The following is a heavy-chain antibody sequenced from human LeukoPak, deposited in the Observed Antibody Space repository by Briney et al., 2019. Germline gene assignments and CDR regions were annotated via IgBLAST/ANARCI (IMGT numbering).Heavy chain of an antibody. V-gene: IGHV4-31*03. CDR3: ARSYYYDSSGHPVN. CDR2: IYYSGST. CDR1: GGSISSGGYY. J-gene: IGHJ4*02. D-gene: IGHD3-22*01. Sequence: PSQTLSLTCTVSGGSISSGGYYWSWIRQHPGKGLEWIGYIYYSGSTYYNPSLKSRVTIPVDTSKNQFSLKLSSVTAADTAVYYCARSYYYDSSGHPVNWGQGTLVTVSS.